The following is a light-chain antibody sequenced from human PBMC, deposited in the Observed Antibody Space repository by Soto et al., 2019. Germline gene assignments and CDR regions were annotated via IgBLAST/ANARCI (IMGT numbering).Light chain of an antibody. V-gene: IGLV2-8*01. Sequence: VLPQPPSASGSPGQSVTISCAGTSSDVGGYNYVSWYQQYPGKVPKLMIYEVSERPSGVPDRFSGSKSGNTAFLTVSGLQAEDEADYYCLSYADTAYVFGTGTKVTVL. CDR1: SSDVGGYNY. CDR2: EVS. J-gene: IGLJ1*01. CDR3: LSYADTAYV.